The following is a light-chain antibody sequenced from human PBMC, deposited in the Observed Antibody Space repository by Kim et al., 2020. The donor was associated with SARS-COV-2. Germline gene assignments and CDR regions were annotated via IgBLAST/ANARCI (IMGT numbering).Light chain of an antibody. J-gene: IGKJ2*01. CDR1: QNINSW. CDR3: QQYNSYSYS. V-gene: IGKV1-5*01. CDR2: DAS. Sequence: QLTQSPSTLSASVGDTVTITCRASQNINSWLAWYQQKPGKAPKFLIYDASDLRSGVPSRFRGRGSGTQFTLTINGLQAEDFATYHCQQYNSYSYSFGQGTKLEI.